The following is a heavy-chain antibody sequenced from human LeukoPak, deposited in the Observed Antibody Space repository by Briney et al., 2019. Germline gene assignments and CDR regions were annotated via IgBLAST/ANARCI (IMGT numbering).Heavy chain of an antibody. V-gene: IGHV4-61*09. D-gene: IGHD6-13*01. CDR3: ARDFVIAATTEYFQY. J-gene: IGHJ1*01. CDR1: GGSISSGSYY. CDR2: IYTSGST. Sequence: SQTLSLTCTVSGGSISSGSYYWSWIRQPAGKRLEWIGHIYTSGSTKYNPSLKSRVTISADTSKNQFSLKLSSVTAADTAVYYCARDFVIAATTEYFQYWGQGTLVTVSS.